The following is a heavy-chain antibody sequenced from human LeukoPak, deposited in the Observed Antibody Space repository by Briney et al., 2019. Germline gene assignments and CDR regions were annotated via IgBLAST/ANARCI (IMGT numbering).Heavy chain of an antibody. CDR2: RNPNSGCT. D-gene: IGHD4-17*01. V-gene: IGHV1-2*02. Sequence: ASVKVSCKASGYTFTGYYLHWVRQAHAQGIEWVGLRNPNSGCTNYAHKFQDRRTITSDTSISKEYLVPSRLTSGAPAVYYCSRPTGDYVDSYPCDIWGQGKMVTVSS. J-gene: IGHJ3*02. CDR1: GYTFTGYY. CDR3: SRPTGDYVDSYPCDI.